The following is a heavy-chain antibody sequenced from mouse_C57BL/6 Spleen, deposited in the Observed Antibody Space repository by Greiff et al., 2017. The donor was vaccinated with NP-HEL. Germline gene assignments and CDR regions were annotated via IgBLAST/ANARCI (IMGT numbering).Heavy chain of an antibody. V-gene: IGHV1-72*01. J-gene: IGHJ1*03. Sequence: QVQLQQPGAELVKPGASVKLSCKASGYTFTSYWMHWVKPRPGRGLEWIGRIDPNSGGTKYNEKFKSKATLTVDKPSSTAYMQLSSLTSEDSAVYYCAKTYGSSYYWYFDVWGTGTTVTVSS. CDR2: IDPNSGGT. D-gene: IGHD1-1*01. CDR3: AKTYGSSYYWYFDV. CDR1: GYTFTSYW.